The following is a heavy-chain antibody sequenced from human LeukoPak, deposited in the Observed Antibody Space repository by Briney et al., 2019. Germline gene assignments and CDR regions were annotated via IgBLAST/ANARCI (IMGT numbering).Heavy chain of an antibody. CDR2: ISSSSSYI. Sequence: GGSLRLSCAASGFTVSSNYMSWVRQAPGKGLEWVSSISSSSSYIYYADSVKGRFTISRDNAKNSLYLQMNSLRAEDTAVYYCARAGYSSSWYAILDWGQGTLVTVSS. V-gene: IGHV3-21*01. J-gene: IGHJ4*02. CDR3: ARAGYSSSWYAILD. D-gene: IGHD6-13*01. CDR1: GFTVSSNY.